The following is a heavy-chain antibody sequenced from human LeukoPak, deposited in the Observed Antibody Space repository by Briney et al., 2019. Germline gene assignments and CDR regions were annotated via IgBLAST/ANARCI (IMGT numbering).Heavy chain of an antibody. V-gene: IGHV3-7*01. Sequence: PGGSLRLSCVASGFTFSSFWMSWVRQAPGKGLEWVANIKHDGSEEHYVDSVEGRFSISRDNAKNSLYLQMNSLRAEDTAVYYCARDRYIQYWGQGSLVIVSS. CDR3: ARDRYIQY. D-gene: IGHD1-14*01. CDR1: GFTFSSFW. CDR2: IKHDGSEE. J-gene: IGHJ1*01.